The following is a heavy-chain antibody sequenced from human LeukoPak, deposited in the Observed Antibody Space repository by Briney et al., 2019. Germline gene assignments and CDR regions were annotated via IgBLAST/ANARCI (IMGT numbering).Heavy chain of an antibody. V-gene: IGHV6-1*01. CDR2: TYYRSKWYT. CDR3: ARGNSGVAVARFDY. D-gene: IGHD6-19*01. Sequence: RSQTLSLTCAISGDSVSNNNAAWNWIRQSPSRGLEWLGRTYYRSKWYTDSAVSVNSRITINPDTSKNQFSLQLTSVTPEDSAVYYCARGNSGVAVARFDYWGQGTLVTVSS. CDR1: GDSVSNNNAA. J-gene: IGHJ4*02.